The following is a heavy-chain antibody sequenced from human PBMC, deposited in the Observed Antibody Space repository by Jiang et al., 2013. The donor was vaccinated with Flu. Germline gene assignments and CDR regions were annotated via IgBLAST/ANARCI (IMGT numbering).Heavy chain of an antibody. J-gene: IGHJ4*02. D-gene: IGHD2-15*01. V-gene: IGHV3-30*02. CDR1: GFSFSYYA. CDR2: IRYDGSNE. Sequence: VQLVESGGGVVQPGGSLRLSCGASGFSFSYYAMYWVRQAPGKGLEWLASIRYDGSNEYYADSVKGRLTISRDNSKSTLSLQMNSLRPEDTAAYYCATLRGSSYDTYLLDSWGQGTLVTVSS. CDR3: ATLRGSSYDTYLLDS.